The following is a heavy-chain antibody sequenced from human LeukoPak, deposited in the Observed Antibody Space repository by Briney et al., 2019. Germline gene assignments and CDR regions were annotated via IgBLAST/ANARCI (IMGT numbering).Heavy chain of an antibody. J-gene: IGHJ6*02. CDR1: GYTFTSYA. V-gene: IGHV1-3*01. D-gene: IGHD2-2*01. Sequence: GASVKVSCTASGYTFTSYAMHWVRQAPGQRLEWMGWINAGNGNTKYSQKFQGRVTITRDTSASTAYMELSSLRSEDTAVYYCARDRCSSTSCFYYYYYYGMDVWGQGTTVTVSS. CDR3: ARDRCSSTSCFYYYYYYGMDV. CDR2: INAGNGNT.